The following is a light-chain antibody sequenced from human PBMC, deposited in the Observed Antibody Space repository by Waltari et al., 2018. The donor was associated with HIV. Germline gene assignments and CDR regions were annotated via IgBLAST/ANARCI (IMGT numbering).Light chain of an antibody. V-gene: IGLV2-23*02. Sequence: QSALTQPASVSGSPGQSITLSCTGTSSDVGSYNLVSWYQQHPGKAPKLIIYEVTKRPSGVSNRFSGSKSGNTASLTISRLQAEDEADYYFCSYGDDRGVFGGGTKLTVL. CDR2: EVT. CDR1: SSDVGSYNL. CDR3: CSYGDDRGV. J-gene: IGLJ3*02.